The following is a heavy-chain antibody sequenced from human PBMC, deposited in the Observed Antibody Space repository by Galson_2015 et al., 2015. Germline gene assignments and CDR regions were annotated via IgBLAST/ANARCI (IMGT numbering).Heavy chain of an antibody. Sequence: SLRLSCAASGFTFSDYYMSWVRQAPGKGLEWVSYISSSSSYTNYADSVKGRFNISRDNAKNSLYLQMNSLRAEDTAVYYCAREWYISGWSDYWCQGTLVTVSS. CDR3: AREWYISGWSDY. CDR2: ISSSSSYT. CDR1: GFTFSDYY. D-gene: IGHD6-19*01. V-gene: IGHV3-11*05. J-gene: IGHJ4*02.